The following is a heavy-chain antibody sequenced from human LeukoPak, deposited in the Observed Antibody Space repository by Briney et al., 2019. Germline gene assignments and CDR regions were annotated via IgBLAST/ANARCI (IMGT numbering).Heavy chain of an antibody. D-gene: IGHD5-12*01. CDR2: INPNSGGT. V-gene: IGHV1-2*02. CDR1: GYTFTGYY. Sequence: ASVKVSCKASGYTFTGYYMHWVRQAPGQGLEWMGWINPNSGGTNYAQKFQGRVTMTRDTSISTAYMELSRLRSDDTAVYYCARDRRSIVATTTLTDWGQGTLVTVSS. J-gene: IGHJ4*02. CDR3: ARDRRSIVATTTLTD.